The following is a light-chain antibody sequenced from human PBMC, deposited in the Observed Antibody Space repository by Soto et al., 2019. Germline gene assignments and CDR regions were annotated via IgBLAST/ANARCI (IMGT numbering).Light chain of an antibody. CDR2: GNS. Sequence: QSVLTQPPSVSGAPGQRVTISCTGSSSNIGAGYDVHWYQQLPGTAPKLLIYGNSNRPSGVPDRFSGSKSGTSASLAITGLQAEDDADYYCQYYDSSNWVFGGGTKVTVL. CDR1: SSNIGAGYD. CDR3: QYYDSSNWV. J-gene: IGLJ3*02. V-gene: IGLV1-40*01.